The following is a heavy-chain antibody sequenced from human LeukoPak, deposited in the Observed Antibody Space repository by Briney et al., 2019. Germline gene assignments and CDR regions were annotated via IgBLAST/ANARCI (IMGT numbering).Heavy chain of an antibody. V-gene: IGHV3-30*18. Sequence: QPGGSLRLSCAASGFTFSSYGMHWVRQAPGKGLEWVAVISYDGSNKYYADSVKGRFTISRDNSKNTLYLQMNSLRAEDTAVYYCVKLARRMTTVTYYFDYWGQGTLVTVSS. D-gene: IGHD4-11*01. CDR3: VKLARRMTTVTYYFDY. CDR2: ISYDGSNK. CDR1: GFTFSSYG. J-gene: IGHJ4*02.